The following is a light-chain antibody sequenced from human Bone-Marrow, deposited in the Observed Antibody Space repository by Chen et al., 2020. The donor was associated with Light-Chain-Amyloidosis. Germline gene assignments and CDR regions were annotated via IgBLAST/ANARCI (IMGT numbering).Light chain of an antibody. CDR1: QSISSY. CDR2: AAS. CDR3: QQTFITPWT. V-gene: IGKV1-39*01. J-gene: IGKJ1*01. Sequence: IQMTQSPSSLSESVGDRVTITCRASQSISSYLNWYLQEPGKAPKLLIWAASSLHSGVPSRFRCSGSGTDFALSITSLQPEDFATYYCQQTFITPWTFGQGTRVEI.